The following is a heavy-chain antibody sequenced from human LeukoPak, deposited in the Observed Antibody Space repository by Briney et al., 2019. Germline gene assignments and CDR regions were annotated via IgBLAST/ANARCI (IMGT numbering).Heavy chain of an antibody. V-gene: IGHV3-74*01. CDR2: INNDGGTT. CDR3: ARGGVGSFDF. D-gene: IGHD1-26*01. J-gene: IGHJ4*02. CDR1: GFTFDDYA. Sequence: GGSLRLSCAASGFTFDDYAMHWVRQAPGEGLLWVSHINNDGGTTSYADSVKGRFTISRDNAKNTVYLQMNSLRAEVTAVYYCARGGVGSFDFWGQGALVTVSP.